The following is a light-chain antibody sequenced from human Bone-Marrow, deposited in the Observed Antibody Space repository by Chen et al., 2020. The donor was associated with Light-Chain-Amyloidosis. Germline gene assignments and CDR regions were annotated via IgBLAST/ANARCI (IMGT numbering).Light chain of an antibody. CDR2: EDT. J-gene: IGLJ1*01. CDR3: SSYTIADTLV. V-gene: IGLV2-14*01. CDR1: SSDVGGDNH. Sequence: QSALTQPASVSGSPGQSITISCTGTSSDVGGDNHVSWYQQHPDKAPQLMTYEDTKRPSWVPDSFSGSKADNTASLTISGLQTEDEADYFCSSYTIADTLVYGSGTRLTVL.